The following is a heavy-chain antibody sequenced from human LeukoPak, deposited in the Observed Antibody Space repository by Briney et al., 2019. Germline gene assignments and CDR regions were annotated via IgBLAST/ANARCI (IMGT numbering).Heavy chain of an antibody. V-gene: IGHV4-59*01. J-gene: IGHJ4*02. Sequence: TPSETLSLTCTVSGGSISSYYWSWVRQPPGKGLEGVGYIYYSGSTNYNASLKSRVTISVDTSKNQFSLKLSSVSAADTAVYYCARSMVRGVIRYDYWGQGTLVTVSS. CDR3: ARSMVRGVIRYDY. CDR1: GGSISSYY. CDR2: IYYSGST. D-gene: IGHD3-10*01.